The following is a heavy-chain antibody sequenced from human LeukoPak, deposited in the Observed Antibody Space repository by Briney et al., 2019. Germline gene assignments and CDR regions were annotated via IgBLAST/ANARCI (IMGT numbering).Heavy chain of an antibody. J-gene: IGHJ4*02. D-gene: IGHD2-15*01. CDR2: ISPADSDT. V-gene: IGHV5-51*01. Sequence: GESLKISCKGSGYSFTSYWIGWVRQMPGKGLEWMGIISPADSDTTYSPSFQGQVSISVDKSISTAYLQWSSLKASDTAMYYCARTPPRYCSGGSCYSGLDYWGQGTLVTVSS. CDR1: GYSFTSYW. CDR3: ARTPPRYCSGGSCYSGLDY.